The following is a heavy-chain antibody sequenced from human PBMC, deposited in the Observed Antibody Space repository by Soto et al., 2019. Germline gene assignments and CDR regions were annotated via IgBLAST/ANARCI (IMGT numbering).Heavy chain of an antibody. V-gene: IGHV1-8*01. Sequence: QAQLVQSGAEVRKPGASVKVSCKASGYTFTTYDINWVRQAPGQGLEWLGWMDPNSGSTGYAQNFQGRINMTRNISRTTAHMELSSLQSEDTAVYYCARERKFDFWRKGLDVWGQGTTVTVSS. CDR1: GYTFTTYD. CDR3: ARERKFDFWRKGLDV. D-gene: IGHD3-3*01. J-gene: IGHJ6*02. CDR2: MDPNSGST.